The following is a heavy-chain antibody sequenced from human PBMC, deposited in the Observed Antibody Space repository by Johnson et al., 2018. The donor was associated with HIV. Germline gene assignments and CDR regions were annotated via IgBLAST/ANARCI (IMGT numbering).Heavy chain of an antibody. CDR1: GFTFSDYY. J-gene: IGHJ3*02. Sequence: VQLVESGGGLVKPGGSLRLSCAASGFTFSDYYMSWIRQAPGKGLEWVADIKCDGSEKYYVASVKGRLTIYSRDKAKNSLCLRMNSLRAEDTAVHYCARDLCYHDIWGQGTVVTVSS. D-gene: IGHD3-10*02. CDR2: IKCDGSEK. V-gene: IGHV3-7*01. CDR3: ARDLCYHDI.